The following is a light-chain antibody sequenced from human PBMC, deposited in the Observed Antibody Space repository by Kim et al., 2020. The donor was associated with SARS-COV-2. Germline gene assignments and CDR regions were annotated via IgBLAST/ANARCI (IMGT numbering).Light chain of an antibody. CDR2: QDS. V-gene: IGLV3-1*01. CDR3: QAWDSSVV. CDR1: KLGDKY. Sequence: SYELTQPPSVSVSPGQTASITCSGDKLGDKYACWYQQKPGQSPVLVIYQDSKRPSGIPERFYGSNSGNTATLTISGTQAMDEADYYCQAWDSSVVFGGGTQLTVL. J-gene: IGLJ2*01.